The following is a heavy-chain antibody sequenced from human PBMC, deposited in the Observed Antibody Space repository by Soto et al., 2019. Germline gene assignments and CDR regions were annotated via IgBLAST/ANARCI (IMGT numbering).Heavy chain of an antibody. CDR1: AYSLTELA. V-gene: IGHV1-24*01. CDR2: YDPQDGKT. CDR3: AISLTFFYDSRAFYNWLDP. D-gene: IGHD3-22*01. Sequence: ASVKVSCKVSAYSLTELAMHWVRQAPGKGLEWMGTYDPQDGKTIYAQKFQGRVTMTGDTSTDTAYMDLSSLRSEDTAVYYCAISLTFFYDSRAFYNWLDPWGQGTLVTVSS. J-gene: IGHJ5*02.